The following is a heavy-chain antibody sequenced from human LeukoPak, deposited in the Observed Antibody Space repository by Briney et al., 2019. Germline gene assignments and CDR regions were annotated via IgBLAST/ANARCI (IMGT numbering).Heavy chain of an antibody. D-gene: IGHD3-22*01. CDR2: MSGSGST. J-gene: IGHJ4*02. V-gene: IGHV4-4*07. CDR1: GDSISSYY. Sequence: PSETLSLTCTVSGDSISSYYWSWIRQPAGKGLEWIARMSGSGSTNYNPSLKSRVTLTVDTSKNQFSLNLNSVTAADTAVYYCARDRTYYDSTGYYYDFWGQGILVTVSS. CDR3: ARDRTYYDSTGYYYDF.